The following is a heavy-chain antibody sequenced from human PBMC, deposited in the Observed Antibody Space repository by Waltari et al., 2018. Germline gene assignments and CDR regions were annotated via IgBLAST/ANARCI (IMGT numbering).Heavy chain of an antibody. CDR1: GYTLSNYY. Sequence: EVRLLQSGAAVKKPGTTLKISCRLSGYTLSNYYIHWIQQAPGKGLQWMGLVDPEDGQTIYAEALQGRISMTADSSTETVYMELTSLTSDDSAVYYCATALGDSISASRPFEIWGQGTVITVSS. V-gene: IGHV1-69-2*01. CDR2: VDPEDGQT. CDR3: ATALGDSISASRPFEI. D-gene: IGHD3-3*02. J-gene: IGHJ3*02.